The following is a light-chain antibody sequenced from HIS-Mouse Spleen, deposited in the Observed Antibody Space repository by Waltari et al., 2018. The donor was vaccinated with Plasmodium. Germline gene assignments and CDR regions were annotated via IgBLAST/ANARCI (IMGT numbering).Light chain of an antibody. J-gene: IGLJ3*02. Sequence: QLVLTQSPSASASLGASVKLTCTLSSGHSRYAIAWPQQPPEKGPRYLMKLNSDGSHSKGDGIPDRFSGSSSGAERYLTISSLQSEDEADYYCQTWGTGIQVFGGGTKLTVL. V-gene: IGLV4-69*01. CDR1: SGHSRYA. CDR2: LNSDGSH. CDR3: QTWGTGIQV.